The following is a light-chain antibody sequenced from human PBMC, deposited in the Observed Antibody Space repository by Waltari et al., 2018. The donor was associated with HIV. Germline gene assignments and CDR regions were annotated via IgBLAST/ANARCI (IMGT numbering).Light chain of an antibody. CDR2: GAS. J-gene: IGKJ4*01. V-gene: IGKV3-11*01. Sequence: EIVLTQSPDTLSLSPGERATLSCWASQSVRSSLAWYQQKPGQPPRLLIYGASNRATGSPARFSGSGSGTDFTLTISSLEPEDFAVYYCQQRRNWPLTFGGGTKVEIK. CDR1: QSVRSS. CDR3: QQRRNWPLT.